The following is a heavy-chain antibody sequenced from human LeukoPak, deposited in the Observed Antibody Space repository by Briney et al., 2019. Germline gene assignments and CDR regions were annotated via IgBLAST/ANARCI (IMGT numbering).Heavy chain of an antibody. Sequence: KTGGSLRLSCAASGFTFSNAWMRWVRQAPGMGLEWLGRIKSKTDGGTADYAAPVKGRFTISRDDSENTLYLQMNSLITEDTAVYYCSTERSSGTSSFDYWGQGALVTVSS. J-gene: IGHJ4*02. CDR1: GFTFSNAW. D-gene: IGHD1-26*01. CDR2: IKSKTDGGTA. V-gene: IGHV3-15*01. CDR3: STERSSGTSSFDY.